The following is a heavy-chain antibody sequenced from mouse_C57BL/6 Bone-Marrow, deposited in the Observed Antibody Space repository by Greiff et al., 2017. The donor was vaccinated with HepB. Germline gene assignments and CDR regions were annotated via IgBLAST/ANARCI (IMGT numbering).Heavy chain of an antibody. Sequence: VKLMESGPELVKPGASVKISCKASGYTFTDYYINWVKQRPGQGLEWIGWIFPGSGSTYYNEKFKGKATLTVDKSSSTAYMLLSSLTSEDSAVYFCARRGIYYGNYGWFDYWGQGTTLTVSS. CDR3: ARRGIYYGNYGWFDY. V-gene: IGHV1-75*01. CDR2: IFPGSGST. CDR1: GYTFTDYY. J-gene: IGHJ2*01. D-gene: IGHD2-1*01.